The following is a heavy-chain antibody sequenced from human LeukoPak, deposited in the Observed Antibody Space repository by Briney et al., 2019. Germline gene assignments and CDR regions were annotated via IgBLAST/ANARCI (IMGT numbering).Heavy chain of an antibody. Sequence: ASVKVSCKASGYTFTSYGISWVRQAPGQGLEWMGWISAYNGNTNYAQKFQGRVTMTTDTSTSTAYMELRSLRSDDTAVYYCARGGRVVGATKAINWFDPWGQGTLITVSS. CDR1: GYTFTSYG. J-gene: IGHJ5*02. CDR3: ARGGRVVGATKAINWFDP. CDR2: ISAYNGNT. V-gene: IGHV1-18*01. D-gene: IGHD1-26*01.